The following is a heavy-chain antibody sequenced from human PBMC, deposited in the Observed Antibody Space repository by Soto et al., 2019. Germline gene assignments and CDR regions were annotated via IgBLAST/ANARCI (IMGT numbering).Heavy chain of an antibody. CDR3: AKTPYYYDSSGYSEWYFDL. CDR1: GCTFSTYA. V-gene: IGHV3-23*01. CDR2: ISGSGGST. J-gene: IGHJ2*01. D-gene: IGHD3-22*01. Sequence: GGSLRLSCAASGCTFSTYAMSWVRQAPGKGLEWVSAISGSGGSTYYADSVKGRFTISRDNSKNTLYLQMNSLRAEDTAVYYWAKTPYYYDSSGYSEWYFDLWGRGTLVTAPQ.